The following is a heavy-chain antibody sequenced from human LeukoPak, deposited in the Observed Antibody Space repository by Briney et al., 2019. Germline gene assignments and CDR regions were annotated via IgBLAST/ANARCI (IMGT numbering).Heavy chain of an antibody. CDR3: PRDDRLWGGNPNMDG. V-gene: IGHV1-69*05. CDR2: IIPIFGPA. CDR1: GGTFSSYA. D-gene: IGHD4-23*01. Sequence: SVKVSCKASGGTFSSYAISWVRQAPGQGLEWMGRIIPIFGPANYPQNFQGRVTISTDKSTTTVYMELSSLRFDDTAVYYCPRDDRLWGGNPNMDGWGKGTTVTVS. J-gene: IGHJ6*03.